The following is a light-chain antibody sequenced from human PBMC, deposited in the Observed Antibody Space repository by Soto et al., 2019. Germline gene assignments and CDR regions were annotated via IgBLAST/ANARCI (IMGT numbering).Light chain of an antibody. CDR3: QQYYNTPRT. CDR1: QSVFHTSDNRNY. J-gene: IGKJ4*01. CDR2: WAS. V-gene: IGKV4-1*01. Sequence: DIVMTQSPDSLAVSLGERATINCKSSQSVFHTSDNRNYLTWYQQKPGQPPKLLIYWASTRESGVPDRFSGSVSGTDFTLTINGLQAEDVAVYYCQQYYNTPRTFGGGTKVEIK.